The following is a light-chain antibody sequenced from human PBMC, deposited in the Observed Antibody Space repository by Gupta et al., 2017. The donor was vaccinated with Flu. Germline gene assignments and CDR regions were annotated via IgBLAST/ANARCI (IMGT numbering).Light chain of an antibody. CDR3: QLWDTSPYV. J-gene: IGLJ1*01. CDR2: NNN. V-gene: IGLV3-9*01. Sequence: SYELTQPLSVSVALGQTARITCGGNNIGTKSVHWYQQKPGQAPVLVIYNNNNRPSEIPERFSGSNSGNTATLTISRAQAGDEADYYCQLWDTSPYVFGTGTKVTVL. CDR1: NIGTKS.